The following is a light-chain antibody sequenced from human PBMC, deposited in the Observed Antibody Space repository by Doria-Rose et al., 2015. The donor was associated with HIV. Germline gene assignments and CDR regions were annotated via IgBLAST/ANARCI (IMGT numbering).Light chain of an antibody. J-gene: IGKJ1*01. CDR2: DGS. CDR1: QSFSSNY. CDR3: HQYGTSWT. Sequence: TQSPGTLSLSPGERATLSCRASQSFSSNYLAWYQQKPGQAPSLLIYDGSTRATGIPDRFSGSGSGTDFTLTINRLEPEDFALYYCHQYGTSWTFGQGTKVEI. V-gene: IGKV3-20*01.